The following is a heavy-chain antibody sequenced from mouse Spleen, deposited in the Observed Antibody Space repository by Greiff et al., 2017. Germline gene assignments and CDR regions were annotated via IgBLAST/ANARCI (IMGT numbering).Heavy chain of an antibody. CDR2: IDPSDSYT. J-gene: IGHJ3*01. V-gene: IGHV1-69*01. Sequence: QVQLQQPGAELVMPGASVKLSCKASGYTFTSYWMHWVKQRPGQGLEWIGEIDPSDSYTNYNQKFKGKATLTVDKSSSTAYMQLSSLTSEDSAVYYCARWRDFAYWGQGTLVTVSA. CDR3: ARWRDFAY. CDR1: GYTFTSYW.